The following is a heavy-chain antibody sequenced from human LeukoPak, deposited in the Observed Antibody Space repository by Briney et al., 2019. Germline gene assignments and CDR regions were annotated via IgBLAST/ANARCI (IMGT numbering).Heavy chain of an antibody. J-gene: IGHJ3*02. CDR2: ISSSSSYI. Sequence: PLTLSCAASGITLNKNSMNCVRQEQRKGLEWVSSISSSSSYIYYADSVKGRFTISRDNAKNSLYLQMNSLRAEDMALYYCATVGWELPHDAFDIWGQGTMVTVSS. V-gene: IGHV3-21*01. D-gene: IGHD2-15*01. CDR1: GITLNKNS. CDR3: ATVGWELPHDAFDI.